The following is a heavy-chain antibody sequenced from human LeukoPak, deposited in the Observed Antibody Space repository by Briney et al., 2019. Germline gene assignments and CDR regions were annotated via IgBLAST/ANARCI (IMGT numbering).Heavy chain of an antibody. D-gene: IGHD2-2*01. J-gene: IGHJ5*02. V-gene: IGHV3-21*04. CDR1: GFNFESYS. Sequence: GGSLRLSCAASGFNFESYSMNWVRQAPGKGLEWVSSISFSGPYIYYAASVKGRFTISRDNSKNTLYLQMNSLRAEDTAVYYCAKYKAAFIVVVPAAPFDPWGQGTLVTVSS. CDR3: AKYKAAFIVVVPAAPFDP. CDR2: ISFSGPYI.